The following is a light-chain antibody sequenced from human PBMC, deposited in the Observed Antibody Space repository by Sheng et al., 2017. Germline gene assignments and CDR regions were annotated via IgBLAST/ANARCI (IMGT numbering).Light chain of an antibody. CDR2: GAS. CDR1: QSVSSN. V-gene: IGKV3-11*01. J-gene: IGKJ4*01. CDR3: QQRSNWPLT. Sequence: EIVMTQSPATLSVSPGERATLSCRASQSVSSNLAWYHQKPGQAPRLLIYGASVRATGTPARFSGSGSGTDFTLTISSLEPEDFAVYYCQQRSNWPLTFGGGTKVEI.